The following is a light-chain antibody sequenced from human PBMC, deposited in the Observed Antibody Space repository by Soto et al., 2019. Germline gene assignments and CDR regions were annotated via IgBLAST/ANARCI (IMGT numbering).Light chain of an antibody. V-gene: IGKV3-15*01. J-gene: IGKJ5*01. Sequence: EIVMTQSQATLSVSTGERATPSCRSSQSVSTNLAWYQQQPGQAPRLLIYGASTRATGIPARFSGSVSGTEFTPTISSLQSEDFAVYYCQQFPNWPPITFCPLTRLEIK. CDR3: QQFPNWPPIT. CDR2: GAS. CDR1: QSVSTN.